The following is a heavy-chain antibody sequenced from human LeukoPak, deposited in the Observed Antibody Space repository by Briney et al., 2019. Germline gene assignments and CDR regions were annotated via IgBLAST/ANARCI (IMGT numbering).Heavy chain of an antibody. CDR3: TRDVSQWLALNDFDY. J-gene: IGHJ4*02. CDR2: IRRKAYGGTT. Sequence: PGGPLRLFCTVSGFTLGEYAMIGVRQAPGKGLEWVGFIRRKAYGGTTEYAASVKGRFTISRDDSESIAYLQMNSLKTEDAAVYYCTRDVSQWLALNDFDYWGQGTLVSVSS. V-gene: IGHV3-49*04. D-gene: IGHD6-19*01. CDR1: GFTLGEYA.